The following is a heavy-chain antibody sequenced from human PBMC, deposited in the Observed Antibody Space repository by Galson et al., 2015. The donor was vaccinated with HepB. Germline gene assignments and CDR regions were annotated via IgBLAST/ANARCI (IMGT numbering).Heavy chain of an antibody. Sequence: SLRLSCAASGFSFSSYTIHWVRQAPGKGLEWVAVISSDGRNKYYTDSVKGRFTISRDNSKNTLHLQMNSLRAEDTAVYYCAKTLTYYYDSSGYYYVPFDYWGQGTLVTVSS. CDR3: AKTLTYYYDSSGYYYVPFDY. V-gene: IGHV3-30*04. CDR2: ISSDGRNK. J-gene: IGHJ4*02. CDR1: GFSFSSYT. D-gene: IGHD3-22*01.